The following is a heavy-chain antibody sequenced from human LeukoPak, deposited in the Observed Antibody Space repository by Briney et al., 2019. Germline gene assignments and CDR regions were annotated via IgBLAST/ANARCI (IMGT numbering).Heavy chain of an antibody. D-gene: IGHD6-19*01. CDR2: IWYDGSNK. V-gene: IGHV3-33*01. CDR1: GFTFGSYG. Sequence: PGRSLRLSCAASGFTFGSYGMHWVRQAPGKGLEWVAVIWYDGSNKYYADSVKGRFTISRDNSKNTLHLQMNSLRAEDTAVYYCARDNVAVAGTFDYWGQGTLVTVSS. CDR3: ARDNVAVAGTFDY. J-gene: IGHJ4*02.